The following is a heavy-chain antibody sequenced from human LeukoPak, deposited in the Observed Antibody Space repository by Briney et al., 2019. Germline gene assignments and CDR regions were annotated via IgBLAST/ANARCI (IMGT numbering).Heavy chain of an antibody. CDR3: ARGDSGYDFAPFDY. J-gene: IGHJ4*02. D-gene: IGHD5-12*01. CDR2: ISAKNGNT. Sequence: ASVKVSCKASGYTFTRYGIIWVRQAPGQGLEWMGWISAKNGNTNYAQKLQGRVTMTTDTSTSTAYMELRSLRSDDAAVYYCARGDSGYDFAPFDYWGQGTLVTVSS. V-gene: IGHV1-18*01. CDR1: GYTFTRYG.